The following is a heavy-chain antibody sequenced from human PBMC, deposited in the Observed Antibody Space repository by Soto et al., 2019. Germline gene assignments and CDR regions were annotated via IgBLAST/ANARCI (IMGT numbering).Heavy chain of an antibody. J-gene: IGHJ1*01. CDR2: IYYSGST. CDR3: AIYDSSGSRGFQH. Sequence: QVQLQESGPGLVKPSQTLSLTCTVSGGSIRSGGYYWSWIRQHPGKGLEWIGYIYYSGSTYYNPSLKSRVTISVDTSKNQFSLKLSSVTAADTAVYYCAIYDSSGSRGFQHWGQGTLVTVSS. CDR1: GGSIRSGGYY. V-gene: IGHV4-31*03. D-gene: IGHD3-22*01.